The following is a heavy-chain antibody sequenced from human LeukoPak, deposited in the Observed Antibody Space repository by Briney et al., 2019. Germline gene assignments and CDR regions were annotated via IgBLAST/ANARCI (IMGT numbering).Heavy chain of an antibody. J-gene: IGHJ3*02. Sequence: GGSLRLSCAASGFTFSSYEMNWVRQAPGKGLEWVSYISSSGSTIYYADSVKGRFTISRDNSKNTLYLQMNSLRAEDTAVYHCAKLYLAAAGNKNDAFDIWGQGTMVTVSS. CDR3: AKLYLAAAGNKNDAFDI. V-gene: IGHV3-48*03. CDR2: ISSSGSTI. CDR1: GFTFSSYE. D-gene: IGHD6-13*01.